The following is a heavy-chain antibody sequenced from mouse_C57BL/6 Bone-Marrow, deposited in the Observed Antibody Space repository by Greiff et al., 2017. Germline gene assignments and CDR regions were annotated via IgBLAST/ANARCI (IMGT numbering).Heavy chain of an antibody. J-gene: IGHJ1*03. V-gene: IGHV1-50*01. CDR1: GYTFTSYW. D-gene: IGHD2-3*01. CDR2: IDPSDSYT. CDR3: ARDGYHLYFDV. Sequence: VQLQQPGAELVKPGASVKLSCKASGYTFTSYWMQWVKQRPGQGLEWIGEIDPSDSYTNYNQKFKGKATLTVDTSSSTAYMQLSSLTSEDSAVYYCARDGYHLYFDVWGTGTTVTVSS.